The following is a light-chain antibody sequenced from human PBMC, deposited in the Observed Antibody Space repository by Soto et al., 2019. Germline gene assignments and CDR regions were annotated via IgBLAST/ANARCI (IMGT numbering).Light chain of an antibody. Sequence: EIMMTQSPGNLSVFPGERATLSCRASQSIRSDLAWYQKKPGQPPRLLIYGASTRATDIPARFGGGGSGTEFTLTFSSPLSEDFATYYCQQYNKWPLTFGGGTKVEIK. CDR2: GAS. V-gene: IGKV3-15*01. CDR1: QSIRSD. CDR3: QQYNKWPLT. J-gene: IGKJ4*01.